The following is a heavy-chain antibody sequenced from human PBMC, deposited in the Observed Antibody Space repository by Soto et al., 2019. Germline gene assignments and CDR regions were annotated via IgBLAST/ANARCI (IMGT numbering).Heavy chain of an antibody. CDR3: ARGGGYSVVVPAASYYGMDV. D-gene: IGHD2-2*01. CDR2: TYYRSKWYN. Sequence: SQTLSLTCAISGDSVSSNSAAWNWIRQSPSRGLEWLGRTYYRSKWYNDYAVSVKSRITINPDTSKNQFSLQLNSVTPEDTAVYYCARGGGYSVVVPAASYYGMDVWGQGTTVTVSS. CDR1: GDSVSSNSAA. J-gene: IGHJ6*02. V-gene: IGHV6-1*01.